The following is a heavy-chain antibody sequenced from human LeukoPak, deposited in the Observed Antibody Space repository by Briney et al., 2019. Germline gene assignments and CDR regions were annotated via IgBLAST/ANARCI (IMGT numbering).Heavy chain of an antibody. Sequence: SVKVSCKASGGTFSSYAISWVRQAPGQGLEWMGGIIPIFGTANYAQKFQGRVTITADKSTSTAYMELSSLRSEDTAVYYCATRSYSGRGDWFDPWGQGTLVTVSS. V-gene: IGHV1-69*06. CDR3: ATRSYSGRGDWFDP. CDR2: IIPIFGTA. D-gene: IGHD2-15*01. CDR1: GGTFSSYA. J-gene: IGHJ5*02.